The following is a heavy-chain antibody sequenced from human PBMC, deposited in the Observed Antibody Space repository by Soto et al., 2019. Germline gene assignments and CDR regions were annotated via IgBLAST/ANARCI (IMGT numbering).Heavy chain of an antibody. CDR3: ARDGYSSSWYVDYYYGMDV. J-gene: IGHJ6*02. D-gene: IGHD6-13*01. CDR1: GYTFTSYG. Sequence: QVQLVQSGAEVKKPGASVKVSCKASGYTFTSYGISWVRQAPGQGLEWMGWISAYNGNTNYAQKLQGRVTMTTDTSTSKGYMELRSLRSDDTAVYYCARDGYSSSWYVDYYYGMDVWGQGTTVTVSS. V-gene: IGHV1-18*01. CDR2: ISAYNGNT.